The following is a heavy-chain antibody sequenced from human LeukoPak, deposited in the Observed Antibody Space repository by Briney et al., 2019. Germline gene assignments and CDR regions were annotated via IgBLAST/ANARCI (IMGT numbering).Heavy chain of an antibody. CDR3: ATGRDAYKTGY. CDR2: MHDSGIT. D-gene: IGHD5-24*01. CDR1: GGSITSYH. V-gene: IGHV4-59*01. J-gene: IGHJ4*02. Sequence: PSETLSLTCTVSGGSITSYHCGWIPHPPGKGLERIGYMHDSGITNHSPSLESRVTISVDTSKNQFSLKLNSVTAADTAVYYCATGRDAYKTGYWGQGPVAMVTS.